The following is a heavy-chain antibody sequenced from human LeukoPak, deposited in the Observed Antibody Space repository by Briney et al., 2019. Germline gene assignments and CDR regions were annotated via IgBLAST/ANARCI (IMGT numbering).Heavy chain of an antibody. CDR1: GYTFTSYY. Sequence: GATVKVSCKASGYTFTSYYMHWVRQAPGQGLEWMGIINPSGGSTSYAQKFQGRVTMTRDTSTSTVYMELSSLRSEDTAVYYCARPAMRNYGDPRADAFDIWGQGTMVTVSS. J-gene: IGHJ3*02. CDR3: ARPAMRNYGDPRADAFDI. D-gene: IGHD4-17*01. V-gene: IGHV1-46*01. CDR2: INPSGGST.